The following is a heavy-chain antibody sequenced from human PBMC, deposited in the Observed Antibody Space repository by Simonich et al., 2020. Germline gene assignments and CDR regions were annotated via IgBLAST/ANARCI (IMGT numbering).Heavy chain of an antibody. J-gene: IGHJ3*02. V-gene: IGHV4-34*01. CDR1: GGSFSGYY. CDR2: INHSVSP. Sequence: QVQLQQWGAGLLKPSETLSLTCAVYGGSFSGYYWSWIRQPPGKGLGWIGEINHSVSPNYNPALKSRVTISVDTSKNQFSLKLSSVTAADTAVYYCARLSSRSDAFDIWGQGTMVTVSS. CDR3: ARLSSRSDAFDI.